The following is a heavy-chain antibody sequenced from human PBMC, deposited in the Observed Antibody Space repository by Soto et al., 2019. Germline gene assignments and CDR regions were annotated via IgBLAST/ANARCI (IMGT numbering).Heavy chain of an antibody. D-gene: IGHD3-22*01. CDR3: ARQRQDYDSSGYAYYYGMDV. Sequence: QVQLQESGPGLVKPSGTLSLTCAVSGGSISSSNWWSWVRQPPGKGLEWIGEIYHSGSTNYNPSLKSRVTISVDKSKNQFSLKLSSVTAADTAVYYCARQRQDYDSSGYAYYYGMDVWGQGTTVTVPS. CDR1: GGSISSSNW. J-gene: IGHJ6*02. CDR2: IYHSGST. V-gene: IGHV4-4*02.